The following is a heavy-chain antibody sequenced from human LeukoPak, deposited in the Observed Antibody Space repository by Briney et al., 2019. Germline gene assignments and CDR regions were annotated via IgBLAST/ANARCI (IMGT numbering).Heavy chain of an antibody. D-gene: IGHD1-26*01. Sequence: ASVKVSCKASGYTFTGYYMHWVRQAPGQGLEWMGRINPNSGGTNYAQKFQGRVTMTRDTSISTAYMELSRLRSDDTAVYYCARDMGGSYYAPSEGFQHWGQDTLVTVSS. CDR3: ARDMGGSYYAPSEGFQH. CDR1: GYTFTGYY. J-gene: IGHJ1*01. V-gene: IGHV1-2*06. CDR2: INPNSGGT.